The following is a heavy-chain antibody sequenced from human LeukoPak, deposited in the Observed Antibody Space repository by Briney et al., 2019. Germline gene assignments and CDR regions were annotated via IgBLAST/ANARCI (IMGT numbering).Heavy chain of an antibody. J-gene: IGHJ4*02. CDR3: VRALGSSSADY. CDR1: GFTFTNNW. Sequence: GGSLRLSRAASGFTFTNNWMSWVRQAPGKGLEWVANIKQDGSEKYYVDSVEGRFTISRDNAKNSLSLQMNSLRGEDTAVYYCVRALGSSSADYWGQGTLVTVSS. D-gene: IGHD6-6*01. V-gene: IGHV3-7*01. CDR2: IKQDGSEK.